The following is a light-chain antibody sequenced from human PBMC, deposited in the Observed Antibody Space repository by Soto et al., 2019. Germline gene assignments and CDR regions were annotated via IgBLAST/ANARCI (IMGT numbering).Light chain of an antibody. CDR1: QSVSSY. Sequence: EIVLTQSPATLSLSPGERATLSCRASQSVSSYLAWYQQKHGQAARRLIYDASNRATGIPGSFSGSGSGTDFTLITGSLEPEDFAFYYCQQRSNPFTFGPGTKVDIK. V-gene: IGKV3-11*01. CDR2: DAS. J-gene: IGKJ3*01. CDR3: QQRSNPFT.